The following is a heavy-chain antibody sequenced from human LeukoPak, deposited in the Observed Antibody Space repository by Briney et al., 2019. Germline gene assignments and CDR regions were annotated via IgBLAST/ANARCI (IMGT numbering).Heavy chain of an antibody. CDR2: IYYSGST. J-gene: IGHJ6*03. Sequence: PSETLSLTCTVSGGSISSSSYYWGWIRQPPGKGLEWIGSIYYSGSTYYNPSLKSRVTISVDTSKNQFSLKLSSVTAADTAVYYCARDVRRDGYNYGTQYYYMDVWGKGTTVTVSS. D-gene: IGHD5-24*01. CDR3: ARDVRRDGYNYGTQYYYMDV. CDR1: GGSISSSSYY. V-gene: IGHV4-39*02.